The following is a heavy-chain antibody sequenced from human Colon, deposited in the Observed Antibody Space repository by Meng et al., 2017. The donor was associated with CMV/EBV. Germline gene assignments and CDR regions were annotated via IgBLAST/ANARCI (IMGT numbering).Heavy chain of an antibody. J-gene: IGHJ4*02. Sequence: GSLRISCAASGFTFSSYWMHWVRQAPGKGLMWVSRINSDGSGTTYADSVKGRFTISRDNAKNTLYLQMNSLRAEDTAVYYCARGNAHAFDYWGQGTLVTVSS. D-gene: IGHD1-1*01. V-gene: IGHV3-74*01. CDR2: INSDGSGT. CDR3: ARGNAHAFDY. CDR1: GFTFSSYW.